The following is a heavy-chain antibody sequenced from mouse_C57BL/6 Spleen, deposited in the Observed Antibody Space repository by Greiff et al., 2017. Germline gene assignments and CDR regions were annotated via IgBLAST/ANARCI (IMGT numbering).Heavy chain of an antibody. Sequence: QVQLQQSGAELVKPGASVKLSCKASGYTFTSYWMQWVKQRPGQGLEWIGEIDPSDSYTNYNQKFKGKATLTVDTASSTAYMQLSSLTSEDSAVYYCARRQLRLLFDYWGQGTTLTVSS. D-gene: IGHD3-2*02. V-gene: IGHV1-50*01. CDR3: ARRQLRLLFDY. J-gene: IGHJ2*01. CDR2: IDPSDSYT. CDR1: GYTFTSYW.